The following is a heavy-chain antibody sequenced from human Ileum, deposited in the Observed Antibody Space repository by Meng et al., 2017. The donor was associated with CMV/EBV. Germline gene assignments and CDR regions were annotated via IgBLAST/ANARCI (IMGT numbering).Heavy chain of an antibody. CDR3: ASFTHQLVGETYWYCDL. J-gene: IGHJ2*01. CDR2: MYSGGET. Sequence: ELNVRKDEMSWVRQAAGKGVEWVSGMYSGGETYYAKCVKGRFTISRDNSKNTLYLQINSLRPEGTAGCYCASFTHQLVGETYWYCDLWGRSTLVTVSS. V-gene: IGHV3-66*02. D-gene: IGHD2-2*01. CDR1: ELNVRKDE.